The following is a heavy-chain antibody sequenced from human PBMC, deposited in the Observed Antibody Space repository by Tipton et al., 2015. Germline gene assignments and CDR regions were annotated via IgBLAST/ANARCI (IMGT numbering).Heavy chain of an antibody. CDR3: AREGSRVRRRNFGFFDL. CDR2: IKEDGNEE. J-gene: IGHJ2*01. CDR1: GFSISHYW. D-gene: IGHD1-14*01. Sequence: SLRLSCAASGFSISHYWMSWVRQAPGKGPEWVGNIKEDGNEEHYVDSVQGRFSISRDNAKNSLYLQMNSLRAEDTAVYYCAREGSRVRRRNFGFFDLWGRGTLVTVSS. V-gene: IGHV3-7*01.